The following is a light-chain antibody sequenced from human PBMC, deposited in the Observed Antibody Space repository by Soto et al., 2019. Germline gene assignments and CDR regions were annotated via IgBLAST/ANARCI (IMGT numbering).Light chain of an antibody. Sequence: EITQTQSHTTLSVSPGATSTLSCLASQSVSSYLAWDQQKPGQAPRLLIYDASNRATGIPARFSGSGSGTDFTLTISSLEPEDFAVYYCQQRSNWPTWTFGQGTKVDIK. CDR1: QSVSSY. CDR3: QQRSNWPTWT. J-gene: IGKJ1*01. CDR2: DAS. V-gene: IGKV3-11*01.